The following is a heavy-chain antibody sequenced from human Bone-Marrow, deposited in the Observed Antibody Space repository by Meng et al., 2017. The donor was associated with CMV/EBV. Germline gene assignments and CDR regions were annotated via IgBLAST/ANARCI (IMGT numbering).Heavy chain of an antibody. CDR1: GFTLRRYW. D-gene: IGHD1-26*01. CDR2: IDSDGKNI. Sequence: EVVLVESGGGLVRPGWSLRLACAVSGFTLRRYWMHWVRQAPGKGREGVARIDSDGKNITYADSVRGRFTISRDDAKNTLYLQMNSLRVEDTAVYYCARGVAESLGWEMGYWGQGTLVTVSS. V-gene: IGHV3-74*03. CDR3: ARGVAESLGWEMGY. J-gene: IGHJ4*02.